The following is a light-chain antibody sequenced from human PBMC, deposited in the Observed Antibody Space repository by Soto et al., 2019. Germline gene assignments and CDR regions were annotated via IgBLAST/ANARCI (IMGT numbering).Light chain of an antibody. CDR3: QQRSNWPLT. CDR2: DAS. CDR1: QSVTSY. V-gene: IGKV3-11*01. J-gene: IGKJ4*01. Sequence: EIVLTQSPATLSLSPGERATLSCRASQSVTSYLAWYQQKPGQAPRLLIYDASNRATGIPARFSGSGSGTDFTLTISTLQPDDFPVSYCQQRSNWPLTFGGGTKLYIK.